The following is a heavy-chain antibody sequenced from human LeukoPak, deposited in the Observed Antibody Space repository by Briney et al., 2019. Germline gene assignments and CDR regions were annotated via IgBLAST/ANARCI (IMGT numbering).Heavy chain of an antibody. CDR2: IYSGGST. CDR1: GFTVSSNC. Sequence: PGGSLRLSCAASGFTVSSNCMSGVRQAPGKGLEWVSVIYSGGSTYYADSVKGRFTISRDNSKNTLYLQMNSLRAEDTAVYYCARGQVYNWNYEGYFDYWGQGTLVTVSS. D-gene: IGHD1-7*01. V-gene: IGHV3-53*01. J-gene: IGHJ4*02. CDR3: ARGQVYNWNYEGYFDY.